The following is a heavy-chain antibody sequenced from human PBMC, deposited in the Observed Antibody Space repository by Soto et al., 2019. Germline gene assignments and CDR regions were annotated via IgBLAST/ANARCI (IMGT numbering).Heavy chain of an antibody. Sequence: PGGSLRLSCTASGFTFSDPYMDWVRQAPGKGLEWVGRIKNRANSYTTEYAASVKGRFTISRDDSKNSVYLQMSSLKAEDTAMYYCARAPSYYGSGSHLWGRGTTVTVSS. J-gene: IGHJ6*02. CDR1: GFTFSDPY. CDR3: ARAPSYYGSGSHL. V-gene: IGHV3-72*01. D-gene: IGHD3-10*01. CDR2: IKNRANSYTT.